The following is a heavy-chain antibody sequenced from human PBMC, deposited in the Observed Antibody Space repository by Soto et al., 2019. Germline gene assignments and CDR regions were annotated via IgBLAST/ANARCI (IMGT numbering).Heavy chain of an antibody. CDR2: ISGGGSNT. Sequence: EVQLLESGGGLVQRGGSLRLSCAASGFPFSRYVMAWVRQAPGKGLEWVSGISGGGSNTFYADSVKGRFTISSDKSKNARRLQINSLGAEDTAVYYCAKDSNKYSSSLRGRYFDHWGQGIGVTVSS. CDR3: AKDSNKYSSSLRGRYFDH. J-gene: IGHJ4*02. CDR1: GFPFSRYV. D-gene: IGHD4-4*01. V-gene: IGHV3-23*01.